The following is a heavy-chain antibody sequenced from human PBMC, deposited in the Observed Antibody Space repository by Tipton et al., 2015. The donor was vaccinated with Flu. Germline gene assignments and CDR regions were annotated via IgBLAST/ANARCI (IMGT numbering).Heavy chain of an antibody. J-gene: IGHJ5*02. V-gene: IGHV4-31*03. CDR1: GGSISSGGYY. CDR2: IYYSGST. CDR3: ARLHYYDSSNP. D-gene: IGHD3-22*01. Sequence: TLSLTCTVSGGSISSGGYYWSWIRQHPGKGLEWIGYIYYSGSTYYNPSLKSRVTISVDTSKNQFSLKLSSVTAADTAGYYCARLHYYDSSNPWGQGTLVTVSS.